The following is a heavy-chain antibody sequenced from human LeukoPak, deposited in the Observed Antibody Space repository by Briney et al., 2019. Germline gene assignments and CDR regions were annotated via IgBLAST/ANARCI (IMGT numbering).Heavy chain of an antibody. Sequence: GGSLRLSCAASGFTFSNAWMSWVRQAPGKGLEWVGRIKSKTDGGTTDYAAPVKGRFTISRDDSKNTLYLQMNSLKTEDTAVYYCAGCGGDCYSPDSWGQGALVTVSS. J-gene: IGHJ4*02. D-gene: IGHD2-21*01. CDR3: AGCGGDCYSPDS. V-gene: IGHV3-15*01. CDR2: IKSKTDGGTT. CDR1: GFTFSNAW.